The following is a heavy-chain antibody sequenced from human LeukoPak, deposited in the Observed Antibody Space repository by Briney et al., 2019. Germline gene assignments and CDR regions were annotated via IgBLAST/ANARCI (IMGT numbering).Heavy chain of an antibody. Sequence: SETLSLTCTVSGGSISSGGYYWSWIRQHPGKGLEWIGYIYYSGSTYYNPSLKSRVTISVDTSKNQFSLKLSSVTAADTAVYYCARGGAHYQLPHWWFDPWGQGTLVTVSS. D-gene: IGHD2-2*01. CDR3: ARGGAHYQLPHWWFDP. CDR1: GGSISSGGYY. J-gene: IGHJ5*02. V-gene: IGHV4-31*03. CDR2: IYYSGST.